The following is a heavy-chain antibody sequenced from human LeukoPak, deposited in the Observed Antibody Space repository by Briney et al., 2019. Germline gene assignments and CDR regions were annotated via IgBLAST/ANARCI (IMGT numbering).Heavy chain of an antibody. V-gene: IGHV3-30*03. CDR3: ARDSGGSPDY. J-gene: IGHJ4*02. Sequence: GGSLRLSCAASGFTFSSYGMHWVRQAPGKELEWVAVISYDGSNKYYADSVKGRFTISRDNSKNTLYLQMNSLRAEDTAVYYCARDSGGSPDYWGQGTLVAVSS. CDR1: GFTFSSYG. D-gene: IGHD2-15*01. CDR2: ISYDGSNK.